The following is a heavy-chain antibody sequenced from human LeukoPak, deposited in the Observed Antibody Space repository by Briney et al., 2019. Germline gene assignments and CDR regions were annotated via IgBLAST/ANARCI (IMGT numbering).Heavy chain of an antibody. CDR3: ARDYYDSSGYSGAFDI. D-gene: IGHD3-22*01. Sequence: GGSLRLSCAASGFTFSSYTMKWVRQAPGKGLEWVSFISSSSSYIYYADSLKGRFTISRDNAKNSLYLQMNSLRAEDTAVYYCARDYYDSSGYSGAFDIWGQGTMVTVSS. CDR2: ISSSSSYI. J-gene: IGHJ3*02. CDR1: GFTFSSYT. V-gene: IGHV3-21*01.